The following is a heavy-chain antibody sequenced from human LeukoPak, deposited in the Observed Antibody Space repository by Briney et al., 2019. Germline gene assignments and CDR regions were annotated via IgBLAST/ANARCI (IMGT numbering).Heavy chain of an antibody. D-gene: IGHD4-23*01. Sequence: SETLSLTCTVSGVSISSSSYYWGWIRHPPGKGLEWIGSIYYSGSTYYNPSLKSRVTISVDTSKNQFSLKLSSVTAADTAVYYCARAVGYWGQGTLVTVSS. CDR2: IYYSGST. V-gene: IGHV4-39*01. CDR1: GVSISSSSYY. CDR3: ARAVGY. J-gene: IGHJ4*02.